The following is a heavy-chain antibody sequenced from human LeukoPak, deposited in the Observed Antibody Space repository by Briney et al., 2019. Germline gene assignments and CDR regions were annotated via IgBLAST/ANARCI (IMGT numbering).Heavy chain of an antibody. Sequence: GGSLRLSCAASGFTFSSYSMNWVRQAPGKGLEWASSISSSSSYIYYADSVKGRFTISRDNAKNSLYLQMNSLRAEDTAVCYCARDLFVGYVYYFDYWGQGTLVTVSS. CDR1: GFTFSSYS. CDR2: ISSSSSYI. J-gene: IGHJ4*02. V-gene: IGHV3-21*01. D-gene: IGHD3-3*01. CDR3: ARDLFVGYVYYFDY.